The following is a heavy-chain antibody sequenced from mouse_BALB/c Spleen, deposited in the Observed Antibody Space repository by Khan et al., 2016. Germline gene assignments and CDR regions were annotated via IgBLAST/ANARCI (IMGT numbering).Heavy chain of an antibody. CDR1: EFSLTGFS. V-gene: IGHV2-6-7*01. D-gene: IGHD2-4*01. CDR3: ASYYDYDGGFAY. J-gene: IGHJ3*01. Sequence: VQLQESGPGLVAPSQSLSITCTVSEFSLTGFSVNWVRQPPGKALEWLGMIWGDGSTDYNSGLKSRLSFSKDDSKSQVFLKMNSLQTDDTARYFCASYYDYDGGFAYWGQGTLVTVS. CDR2: IWGDGST.